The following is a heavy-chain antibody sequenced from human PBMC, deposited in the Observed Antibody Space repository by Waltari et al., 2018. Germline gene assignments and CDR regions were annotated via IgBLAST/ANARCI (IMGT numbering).Heavy chain of an antibody. CDR2: ISLTGSTT. CDR1: GFTFSSCE. Sequence: EVQLEESGGGLVQPGGSLRLSCAASGFTFSSCEMNWVRQAPGKGLEWVSYISLTGSTTYYADSVKGRFSISRDNAKNSLYLQMNSLRAEDTAVYYCARVGNDYGALDDWGQGTLVTVSS. V-gene: IGHV3-48*03. D-gene: IGHD3-16*01. CDR3: ARVGNDYGALDD. J-gene: IGHJ4*02.